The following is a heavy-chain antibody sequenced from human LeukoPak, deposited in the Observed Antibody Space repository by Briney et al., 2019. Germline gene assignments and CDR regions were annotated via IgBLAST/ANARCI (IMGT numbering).Heavy chain of an antibody. Sequence: NPSETLSLTCTVSGGSIGSSSYCWGWIRQPPGKGLEWIGSIYNSGNTHYNSSLKSRVTISVDTSKNQFSLTLTSVTAADTAVYYCARHRWTGTCNFDQWGQGTLVTVSS. CDR2: IYNSGNT. CDR1: GGSIGSSSYC. CDR3: ARHRWTGTCNFDQ. D-gene: IGHD1-1*01. V-gene: IGHV4-39*01. J-gene: IGHJ4*02.